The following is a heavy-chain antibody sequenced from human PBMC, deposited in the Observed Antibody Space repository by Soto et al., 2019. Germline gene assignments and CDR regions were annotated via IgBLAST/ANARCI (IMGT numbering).Heavy chain of an antibody. Sequence: GGSLRLSCAASGFTFSSYSLNWVRQAPGKGLEWVSVISESGGSTHYADSVRGRFTVSRDNSKNSLSLRMNSLRDEDTPVYFCPKRSPHSSGWYSPIFDYWGQGALVTVSA. J-gene: IGHJ4*02. V-gene: IGHV3-23*01. D-gene: IGHD6-13*01. CDR2: ISESGGST. CDR3: PKRSPHSSGWYSPIFDY. CDR1: GFTFSSYS.